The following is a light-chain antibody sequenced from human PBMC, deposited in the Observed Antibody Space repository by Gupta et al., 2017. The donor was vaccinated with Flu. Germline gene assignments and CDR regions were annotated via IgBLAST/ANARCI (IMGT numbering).Light chain of an antibody. CDR2: GAS. CDR3: QHLNSYPRFT. V-gene: IGKV1-9*01. CDR1: KGISSS. Sequence: DRGTITCRAGKGISSSLGSYQQKPGKAPNLLIFGASTLQSGVPSRFSGSGSGTEFTLTIISLQPDDSSTYFCQHLNSYPRFTFGPGTKVDIK. J-gene: IGKJ3*01.